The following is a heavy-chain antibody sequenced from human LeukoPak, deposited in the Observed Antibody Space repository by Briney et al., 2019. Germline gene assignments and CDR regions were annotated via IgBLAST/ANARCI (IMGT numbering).Heavy chain of an antibody. J-gene: IGHJ4*02. CDR2: IYRDSSMI. CDR1: GFNFDEYA. CDR3: ARYGSGSNYRDPFDS. Sequence: GGSLRLSCVASGFNFDEYAMNWVRQAPGKGLEWISCIYRDSSMIHYADSVRGRFTVSRDNAKNSVYLQMNSLRAEDTAVYFFARYGSGSNYRDPFDSWGQGTLVTVSS. D-gene: IGHD3-10*01. V-gene: IGHV3-48*01.